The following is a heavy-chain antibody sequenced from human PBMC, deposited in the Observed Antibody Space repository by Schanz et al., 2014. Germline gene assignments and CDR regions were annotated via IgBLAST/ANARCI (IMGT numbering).Heavy chain of an antibody. CDR3: ARANYRRKINFDY. D-gene: IGHD3-10*01. V-gene: IGHV3-23*04. J-gene: IGHJ4*02. CDR1: GFTFSSYA. Sequence: VQLVESGGGLVKPGGSLRLSCGGSGFTFSSYAMSWVRQAPGKGLEWVSSISHSGGSKYYADSVKGRFTMSRDNSKNTLYLQMNSLRAEDTAVYYCARANYRRKINFDYWGRGTLVTVSS. CDR2: ISHSGGSK.